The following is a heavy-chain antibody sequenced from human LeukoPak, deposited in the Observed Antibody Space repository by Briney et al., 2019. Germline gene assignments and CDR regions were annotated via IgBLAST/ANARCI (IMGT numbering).Heavy chain of an antibody. Sequence: GGSLRLSCAASGFTFNSYAMQWVRQAPEKGLEWVSSIIDSGISTYYADSVKGRFTISRDNSKNTLYLQINSLRAEDTAVYYCAKGSRGNCDYWGRGTLVTVSS. D-gene: IGHD1-26*01. CDR1: GFTFNSYA. J-gene: IGHJ4*02. CDR3: AKGSRGNCDY. CDR2: IIDSGIST. V-gene: IGHV3-23*01.